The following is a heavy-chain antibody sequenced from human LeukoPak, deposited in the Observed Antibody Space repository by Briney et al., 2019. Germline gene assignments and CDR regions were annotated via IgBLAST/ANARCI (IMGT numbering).Heavy chain of an antibody. J-gene: IGHJ4*02. CDR1: GGTFSSYA. D-gene: IGHD3-10*01. Sequence: SVKVSCKASGGTFSSYAISWVRQAPGQGLEWMGGIIPIFGTANYAQKFQGGVTITADESTSTAYMELSSLRSEDTAVYYCVRGGYYGSGSYYALDYWGQGTLVTVSS. CDR2: IIPIFGTA. V-gene: IGHV1-69*13. CDR3: VRGGYYGSGSYYALDY.